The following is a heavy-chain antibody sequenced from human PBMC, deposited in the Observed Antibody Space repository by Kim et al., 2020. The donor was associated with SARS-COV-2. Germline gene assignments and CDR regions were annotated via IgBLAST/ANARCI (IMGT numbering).Heavy chain of an antibody. CDR3: ARTTSTAMYAPIGY. D-gene: IGHD5-18*01. Sequence: ADSVKGRFNISRDNSKNALFLQLNSLRVEDTAVYYCARTTSTAMYAPIGYWGRGTLVTVSS. J-gene: IGHJ4*02. V-gene: IGHV3-30*07.